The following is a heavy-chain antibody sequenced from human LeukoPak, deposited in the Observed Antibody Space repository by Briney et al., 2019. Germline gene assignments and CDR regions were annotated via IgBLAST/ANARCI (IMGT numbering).Heavy chain of an antibody. CDR3: AKHFGSGDYYNFFDD. Sequence: GGSLRLSCAASGFTFSSYAMSWVRQAPGKGLEWVSSISGAGGSTYYADSVKGRFTISRDNSKNTLFLQMNSLRAEDTALYCCAKHFGSGDYYNFFDDWGQGTLVSVSS. CDR2: ISGAGGST. V-gene: IGHV3-23*01. J-gene: IGHJ4*02. CDR1: GFTFSSYA. D-gene: IGHD3-10*01.